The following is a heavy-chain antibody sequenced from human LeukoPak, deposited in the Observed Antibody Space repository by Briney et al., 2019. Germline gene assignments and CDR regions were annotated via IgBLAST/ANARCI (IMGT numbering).Heavy chain of an antibody. J-gene: IGHJ4*02. CDR1: GFTFSSYA. V-gene: IGHV3-30-3*01. Sequence: GGSLRLSCAASGFTFSSYAMHWVRQAPGKGLEWVAVISYDGSNKYYADSVKGRFTISRDNSKNTLVLRMNSLRAEDTAVYYCATDRQLRYFDHWGQGTLVTVSS. CDR3: ATDRQLRYFDH. CDR2: ISYDGSNK. D-gene: IGHD4-17*01.